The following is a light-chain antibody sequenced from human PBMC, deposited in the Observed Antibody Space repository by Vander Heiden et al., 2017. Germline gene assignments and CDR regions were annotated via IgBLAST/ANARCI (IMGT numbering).Light chain of an antibody. CDR3: CSYTSSNTLV. J-gene: IGLJ2*01. CDR2: DVS. CDR1: SSDVGAYNY. V-gene: IGLV2-14*03. Sequence: QSDLTQPASVSGSPGQSITISCTGTSSDVGAYNYVSWYQQFPGKVPKPIIYDVSYRPSGVSNRFSGSKSGNTASLTISGLQAEDEADYYCCSYTSSNTLVFGGGTKLTVL.